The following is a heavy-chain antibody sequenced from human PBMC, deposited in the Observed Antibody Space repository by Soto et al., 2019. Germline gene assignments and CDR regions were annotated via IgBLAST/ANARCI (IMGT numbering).Heavy chain of an antibody. CDR1: GGSISSSSYY. CDR3: ARNKGFCTTNNCSQWFDP. D-gene: IGHD2-8*01. V-gene: IGHV4-61*05. CDR2: IYNSGTT. Sequence: PSETLSLTCTVSGGSISSSSYYWGWIRQPPGKGLEWIGYIYNSGTTNYNPSLKSRVTTSVDTSKNQFSLRLSSVSAADTAVYYCARNKGFCTTNNCSQWFDPWGQGTLVTVSS. J-gene: IGHJ5*02.